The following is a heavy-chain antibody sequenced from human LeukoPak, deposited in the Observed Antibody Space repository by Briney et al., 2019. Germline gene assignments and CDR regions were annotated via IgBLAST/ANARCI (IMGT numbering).Heavy chain of an antibody. D-gene: IGHD3-10*01. CDR2: IYSGGST. CDR1: GFTVSSKY. Sequence: GGSLRLSRAASGFTVSSKYMSWVRQAPGKGLEWVSVIYSGGSTYYADSVKGRFTISRDNSKNTLYLQMNSLRAEDTAVYYCARDRSEGVLLWFGEPRGMDVWGQGTTVTVSS. V-gene: IGHV3-66*01. CDR3: ARDRSEGVLLWFGEPRGMDV. J-gene: IGHJ6*02.